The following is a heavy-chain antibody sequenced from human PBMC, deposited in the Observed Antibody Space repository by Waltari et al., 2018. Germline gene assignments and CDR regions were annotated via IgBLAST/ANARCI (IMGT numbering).Heavy chain of an antibody. Sequence: QVQLVESGGGVVQPGRSLRLSCGGYGFPFSCYGMLWVRPAPGKGLEWVALTSYDGSDTWYADSVKGRFTISRDNSKNTLYLQMNSLRTDDTAVYYCAKAALGPRAGGMDVWGQGTTVTVSS. J-gene: IGHJ6*02. V-gene: IGHV3-30*18. CDR2: TSYDGSDT. CDR3: AKAALGPRAGGMDV. CDR1: GFPFSCYG. D-gene: IGHD1-26*01.